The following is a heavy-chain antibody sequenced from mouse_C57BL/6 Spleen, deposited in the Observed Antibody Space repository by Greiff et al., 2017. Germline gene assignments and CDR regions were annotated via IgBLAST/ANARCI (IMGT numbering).Heavy chain of an antibody. D-gene: IGHD1-1*01. V-gene: IGHV1-15*01. CDR1: GYTFTDYE. Sequence: VQLQQSGAELVRPGASVTLSCKASGYTFTDYEMHWVKQTPVHGLEWIGAIDPETGGTAYNQKFKGKAILTADKSSSTAYMELRSLTSEDSAVYYCTRGVLRLWFAYWGQGTLVTVSA. CDR2: IDPETGGT. CDR3: TRGVLRLWFAY. J-gene: IGHJ3*01.